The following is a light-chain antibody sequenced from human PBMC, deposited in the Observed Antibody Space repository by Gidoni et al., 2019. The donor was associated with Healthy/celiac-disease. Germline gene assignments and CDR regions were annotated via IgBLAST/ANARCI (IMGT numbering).Light chain of an antibody. V-gene: IGKV1-33*01. J-gene: IGKJ4*01. CDR3: QQYDNLLLT. CDR2: DAS. CDR1: QDISNY. Sequence: IQMTQSPSSLSASVGDRVTITCQASQDISNYLNWYQQKPGKAPKLLTYDASNLETGVSSWFSGSGSGTDFTFTISSLQPEDIATYYCQQYDNLLLTFGGGTKVEIK.